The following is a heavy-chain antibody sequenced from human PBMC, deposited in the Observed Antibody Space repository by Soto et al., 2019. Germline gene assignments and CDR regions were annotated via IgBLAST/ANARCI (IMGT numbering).Heavy chain of an antibody. D-gene: IGHD4-17*01. CDR2: IIPLLGVA. J-gene: IGHJ6*03. Sequence: QVQLVQSGAEVKKPGSSVKVSCKASGATFSNHTISWVRQAPGQGLEWMGRIIPLLGVANYALKFQGRVTITADKSTYTAYMELSSLRSEDTAVYYCARVSEMGTVTKGYYYYMDVWGKGTTVTVSS. CDR3: ARVSEMGTVTKGYYYYMDV. CDR1: GATFSNHT. V-gene: IGHV1-69*02.